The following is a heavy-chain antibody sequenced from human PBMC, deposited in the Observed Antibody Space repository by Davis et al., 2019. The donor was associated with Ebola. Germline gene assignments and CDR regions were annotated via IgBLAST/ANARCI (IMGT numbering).Heavy chain of an antibody. Sequence: AASVKVSCKASGYTFTSYYMHWVRQAPGQGLEWVGIINPSGGSTSYAQKFQGRVTMTRDTSTSTVYMELSSLRSEDTAVYYCARPGAPPLTVDIWGQGTMVTVSS. V-gene: IGHV1-46*01. CDR1: GYTFTSYY. CDR3: ARPGAPPLTVDI. J-gene: IGHJ3*02. CDR2: INPSGGST. D-gene: IGHD7-27*01.